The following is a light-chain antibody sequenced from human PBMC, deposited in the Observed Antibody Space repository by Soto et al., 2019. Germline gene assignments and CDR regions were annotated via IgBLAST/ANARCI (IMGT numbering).Light chain of an antibody. CDR2: GNS. Sequence: QSALTQPPSVSGAPGQRVTISCTGSSSNIGAGYGVHWYQQLPGTAPKLLIYGNSNRPSGVPDRFSGSKSGTSASLAITGLQAEDEADYYCQSYDSSLSVVVFGGGTKLTVL. V-gene: IGLV1-40*01. CDR3: QSYDSSLSVVV. J-gene: IGLJ2*01. CDR1: SSNIGAGYG.